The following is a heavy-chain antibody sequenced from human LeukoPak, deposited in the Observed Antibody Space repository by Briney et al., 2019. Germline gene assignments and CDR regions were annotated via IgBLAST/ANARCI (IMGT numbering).Heavy chain of an antibody. CDR3: ARVPLAAAGTDWFDP. CDR2: IIPIFGTA. J-gene: IGHJ5*02. D-gene: IGHD6-13*01. V-gene: IGHV1-69*05. Sequence: SVKVSCKASGGTFSSYAISWVRRAPGQGLEWMGGIIPIFGTANYAQKFQGRVTITTDESTSTAYMELSSLRSEDTAVYYCARVPLAAAGTDWFDPWGQGTLVTVSS. CDR1: GGTFSSYA.